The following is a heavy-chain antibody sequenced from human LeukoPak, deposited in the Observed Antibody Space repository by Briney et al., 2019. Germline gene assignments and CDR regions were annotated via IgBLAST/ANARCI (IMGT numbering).Heavy chain of an antibody. Sequence: GGSLRLSCAASGFTFSSYGMHWVRQAPGKGLEWVAVIWYDGSNKYYADSVKGRFTISRDNSKNTLYLQMNSLRAEDTAVYYCAREPPYDSSGYYSPLYYFDYWGQGTLVTVSS. V-gene: IGHV3-33*01. D-gene: IGHD3-22*01. CDR2: IWYDGSNK. CDR3: AREPPYDSSGYYSPLYYFDY. J-gene: IGHJ4*02. CDR1: GFTFSSYG.